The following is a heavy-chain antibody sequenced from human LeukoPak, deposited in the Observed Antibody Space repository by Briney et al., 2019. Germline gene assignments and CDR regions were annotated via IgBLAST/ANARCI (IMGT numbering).Heavy chain of an antibody. CDR2: ISGSGDNT. Sequence: GETLRLSCAASGFTFSSYGMTWVRQAPGKGLEWVSGISGSGDNTWYTDSVKGRFTISRDNSKKTLDLQMHSLRAEDTAVYYCAKASVWTMVRVVSYFDEWGQGIQVTVSS. CDR1: GFTFSSYG. J-gene: IGHJ4*02. V-gene: IGHV3-23*01. CDR3: AKASVWTMVRVVSYFDE. D-gene: IGHD3-10*01.